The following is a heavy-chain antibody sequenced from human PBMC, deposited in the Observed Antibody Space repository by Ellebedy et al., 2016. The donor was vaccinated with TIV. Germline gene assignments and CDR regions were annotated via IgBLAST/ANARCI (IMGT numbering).Heavy chain of an antibody. Sequence: AASVKVSCKASGYTFTSYAMHWVRQAPGQRLEWMGWINAGNGNTKYSQKFQGRVTITRDTSASTAYMELSSLRSEDTAVNYCARDLLTGYYDYWGQGTLVTVSS. CDR1: GYTFTSYA. CDR3: ARDLLTGYYDY. J-gene: IGHJ4*02. CDR2: INAGNGNT. D-gene: IGHD3-9*01. V-gene: IGHV1-3*01.